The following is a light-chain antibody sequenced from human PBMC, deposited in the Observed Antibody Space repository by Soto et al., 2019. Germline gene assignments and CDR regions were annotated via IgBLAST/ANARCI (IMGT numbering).Light chain of an antibody. CDR3: QQYGGSPYT. CDR1: QSVSSNY. V-gene: IGKV3-20*01. J-gene: IGKJ2*01. CDR2: GAS. Sequence: EIVLTQSPGTLSLSPGERATLSCRASQSVSSNYLAWYQQKPGQAPRLLIHGASTRATGIPDRFSGSGSGTDFTLTISRLEPDDCAVYYCQQYGGSPYTFGQGTKLEIK.